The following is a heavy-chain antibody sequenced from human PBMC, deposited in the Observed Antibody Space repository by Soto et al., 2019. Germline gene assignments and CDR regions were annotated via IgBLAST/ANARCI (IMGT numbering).Heavy chain of an antibody. CDR1: GFTFSTHA. CDR3: ARDQTGITTAGGGRIDR. D-gene: IGHD6-13*01. Sequence: SLILSCAASGFTFSTHAVHWVRQAPGKGLECVAIVSFDGSNKYYADSVKGRFTISRDNSKNTLYLQMSGLTPEDTAFYYCARDQTGITTAGGGRIDRWGQGTLVTVSS. J-gene: IGHJ5*02. V-gene: IGHV3-30-3*01. CDR2: VSFDGSNK.